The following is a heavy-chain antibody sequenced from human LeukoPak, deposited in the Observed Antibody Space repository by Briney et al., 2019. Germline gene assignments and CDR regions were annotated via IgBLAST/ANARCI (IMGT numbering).Heavy chain of an antibody. CDR2: INHSGST. D-gene: IGHD4-17*01. CDR3: ARLNPYGDVTTGYFDL. Sequence: SETLSLTCAVYGGSFSGYYWSWIRQPPGKGLEWIGEINHSGSTNYNPSLKSRVTISVDTSKNQFSLKLSSVTAADTAVYYCARLNPYGDVTTGYFDLWGRGTLVTVSS. CDR1: GGSFSGYY. V-gene: IGHV4-34*01. J-gene: IGHJ2*01.